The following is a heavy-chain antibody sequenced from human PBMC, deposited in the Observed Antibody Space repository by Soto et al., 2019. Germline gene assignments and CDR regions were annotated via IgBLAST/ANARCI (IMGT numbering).Heavy chain of an antibody. CDR3: ARAYDFWSGYYKDYGMDV. D-gene: IGHD3-3*01. CDR1: GFTFSSYA. Sequence: PGGSLRLSCAASGFTFSSYAMHWVRQAPGKGLEWVAVISYDGSNKYYADSVKGRFTISRDNAKNSLYLQMNSLRAEDTAVYYCARAYDFWSGYYKDYGMDVWGQGTTVTVSS. J-gene: IGHJ6*02. V-gene: IGHV3-30-3*01. CDR2: ISYDGSNK.